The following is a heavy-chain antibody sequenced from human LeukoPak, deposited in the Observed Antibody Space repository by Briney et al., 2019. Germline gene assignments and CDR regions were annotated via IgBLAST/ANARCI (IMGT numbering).Heavy chain of an antibody. D-gene: IGHD2/OR15-2a*01. J-gene: IGHJ4*02. CDR3: ARCTGSTTCLFEY. CDR1: GVSINTPNW. V-gene: IGHV4-4*02. CDR2: IYQSGNT. Sequence: SETLSLTCAVSGVSINTPNWWTWVRQPPGEGLEWIGEIYQSGNTKYNPSLKSRITISVDKSKNVFSLKLKSVTAADTAVYYCARCTGSTTCLFEYWGRGTLVTVSS.